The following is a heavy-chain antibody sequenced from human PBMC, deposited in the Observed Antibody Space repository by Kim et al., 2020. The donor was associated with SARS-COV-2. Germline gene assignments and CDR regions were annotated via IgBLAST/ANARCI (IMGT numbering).Heavy chain of an antibody. CDR2: ISAYNGNT. D-gene: IGHD3-9*01. J-gene: IGHJ6*02. V-gene: IGHV1-18*01. CDR1: GYIFTTYG. Sequence: ASVKVSCKASGYIFTTYGISWVRQAPGQGLEWMGWISAYNGNTNYVQKLQGRVTMTTDTSTNTAYMELRSLRSDDTAVYYCARGKYDILTGSPSMDVWGHGTTVIVSS. CDR3: ARGKYDILTGSPSMDV.